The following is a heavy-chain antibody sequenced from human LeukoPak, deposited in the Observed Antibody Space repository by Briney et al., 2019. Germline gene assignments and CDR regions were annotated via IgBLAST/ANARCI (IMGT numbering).Heavy chain of an antibody. CDR2: IIPILGIA. V-gene: IGHV1-69*04. CDR3: ARENYYYDSSGYLAYFDY. J-gene: IGHJ4*02. CDR1: GGTFSSYT. D-gene: IGHD3-22*01. Sequence: SVKVSCKASGGTFSSYTISWVRQAPGQGLEWMGRIIPILGIANYAQKFQGRVTITADKSTSTAYMELRSLRSEDTAVYYCARENYYYDSSGYLAYFDYWGQGTLVTVSS.